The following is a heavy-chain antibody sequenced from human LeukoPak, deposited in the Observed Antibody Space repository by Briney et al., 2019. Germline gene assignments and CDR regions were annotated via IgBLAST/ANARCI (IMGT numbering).Heavy chain of an antibody. J-gene: IGHJ4*02. CDR2: INHSGST. CDR1: GGPFSGYY. Sequence: SETLSLTCAVYGGPFSGYYRSWIRQPPGKGLEWIGEINHSGSTNYNPSLKSRVTISVDTSKNQFSLKLSSVTAADTAVYYCARVTARIVVVPAETTRLVTDYYFDYWGQGTLVTVSS. V-gene: IGHV4-34*01. D-gene: IGHD2-2*01. CDR3: ARVTARIVVVPAETTRLVTDYYFDY.